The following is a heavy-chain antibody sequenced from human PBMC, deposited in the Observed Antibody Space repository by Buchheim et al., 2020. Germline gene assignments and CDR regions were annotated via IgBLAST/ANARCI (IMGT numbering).Heavy chain of an antibody. Sequence: QVHLVESGGGVVQPGRSLRLSCAASGFTFNNYGMHWVRQAPGKGLEWVAVIWDDGSKKNYADSVKGRFTISRDNSKKTLFLKMNSLRADDTAVYYCARVGSGSYYNARPSIPERTYYYYYYGMDVWGQGTT. CDR1: GFTFNNYG. D-gene: IGHD3-10*01. V-gene: IGHV3-33*08. CDR3: ARVGSGSYYNARPSIPERTYYYYYYGMDV. CDR2: IWDDGSKK. J-gene: IGHJ6*02.